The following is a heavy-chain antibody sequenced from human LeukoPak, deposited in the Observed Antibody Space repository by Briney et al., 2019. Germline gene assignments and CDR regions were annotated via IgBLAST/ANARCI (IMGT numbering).Heavy chain of an antibody. V-gene: IGHV4-39*01. Sequence: SETLSLTCTVSGGSISSSTSYWGWIRQPPGEGLEWIGTIYYGGSTYYNPSLKSRVTISVDTSKNQFSLKLSSVTAADTAVYYCARHIASSGWYGDFQHWGQGTLVTVSS. CDR3: ARHIASSGWYGDFQH. CDR1: GGSISSSTSY. CDR2: IYYGGST. D-gene: IGHD6-19*01. J-gene: IGHJ1*01.